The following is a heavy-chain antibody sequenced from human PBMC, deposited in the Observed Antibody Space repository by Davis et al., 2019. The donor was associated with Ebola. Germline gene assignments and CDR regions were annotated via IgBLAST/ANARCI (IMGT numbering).Heavy chain of an antibody. CDR3: ARLGPCPVRGGVCFDYYGMDV. V-gene: IGHV4-39*01. CDR1: GGSISSSSYY. Sequence: PSETLSLTCTVSGGSISSSSYYWGWIRQPPGKGLEWIGSIYYSGSTYYNPSLKSRVTISVDTSKNQFSLKLSSVTAADTAVYYCARLGPCPVRGGVCFDYYGMDVWGQGTTVTVSS. D-gene: IGHD3-10*02. J-gene: IGHJ6*02. CDR2: IYYSGST.